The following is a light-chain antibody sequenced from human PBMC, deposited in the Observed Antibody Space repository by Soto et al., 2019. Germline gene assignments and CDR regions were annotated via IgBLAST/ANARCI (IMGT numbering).Light chain of an antibody. Sequence: QSVLTQPPSVSAAPGQQVTISCSGSSSNIGCNSVSWYQQLPGTAPKLLIYGNSNRPSGVPDRFSGSKSGTSASLAITGLQAEDEADYYCQSYDSSLRAYVFGTGTKVTVL. CDR3: QSYDSSLRAYV. V-gene: IGLV1-40*01. CDR1: SSNIGCNS. J-gene: IGLJ1*01. CDR2: GNS.